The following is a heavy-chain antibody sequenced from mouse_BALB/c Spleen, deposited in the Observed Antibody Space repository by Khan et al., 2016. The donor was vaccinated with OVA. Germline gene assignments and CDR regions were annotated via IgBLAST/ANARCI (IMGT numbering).Heavy chain of an antibody. D-gene: IGHD3-1*01. V-gene: IGHV1-18*01. J-gene: IGHJ3*01. CDR1: GYSFTDYT. CDR2: INPYNGDT. Sequence: VQLKESGPELVKPGASMKISCKASGYSFTDYTMNWVKQSHGKNLEWIGLINPYNGDTNYNQKFKGKATLTVDKSSRTAYMELLSLPSEDSAVYYSARSGYGEFAYWGQGTLVTVSA. CDR3: ARSGYGEFAY.